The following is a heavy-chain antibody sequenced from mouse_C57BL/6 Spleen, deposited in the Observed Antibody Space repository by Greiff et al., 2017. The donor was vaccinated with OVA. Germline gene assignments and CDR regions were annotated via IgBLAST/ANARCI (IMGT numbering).Heavy chain of an antibody. D-gene: IGHD2-5*01. CDR3: ARYGYGYSNPLFDD. J-gene: IGHJ2*01. V-gene: IGHV1-66*01. Sequence: QVQLKESGPELVKPGASVKISCKASGYSFTSYYIHWVKQRPGQGLEWIGWIYPGSGNTKYNEKFKGKATLTADTSSSTAYLQISSLTSEDPAFYYGARYGYGYSNPLFDDWGQGTTLTVSS. CDR1: GYSFTSYY. CDR2: IYPGSGNT.